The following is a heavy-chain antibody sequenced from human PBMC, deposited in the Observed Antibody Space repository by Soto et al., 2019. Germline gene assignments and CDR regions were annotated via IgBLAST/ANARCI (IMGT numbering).Heavy chain of an antibody. Sequence: GASVKVSCKASGYTFSSYAISWVRQAPGQGLEWMGGIIPIFGTANYAQKFQGRVTITADESTSTAYMELGSLRSEDTAVCYCARDPPTIAAAGIYYYYGMDVWGQGTTVTVS. D-gene: IGHD6-13*01. V-gene: IGHV1-69*13. J-gene: IGHJ6*02. CDR3: ARDPPTIAAAGIYYYYGMDV. CDR2: IIPIFGTA. CDR1: GYTFSSYA.